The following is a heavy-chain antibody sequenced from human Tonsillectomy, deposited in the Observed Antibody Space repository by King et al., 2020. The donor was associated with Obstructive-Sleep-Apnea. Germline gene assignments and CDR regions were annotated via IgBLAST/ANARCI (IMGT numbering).Heavy chain of an antibody. CDR3: ARTPYYSEMRSRAFDI. V-gene: IGHV4-59*08. CDR1: GGSISSYY. CDR2: IYDSGNT. D-gene: IGHD2-21*01. J-gene: IGHJ3*02. Sequence: QLQESGPGLLKPSETLSLTCTVSGGSISSYYWSWIRQPPGKGLEWIGFIYDSGNTNHNPSLKSRVTISVDTSKNQFSLKVTSVTAADTAVYFCARTPYYSEMRSRAFDIWGQGTMVTVSS.